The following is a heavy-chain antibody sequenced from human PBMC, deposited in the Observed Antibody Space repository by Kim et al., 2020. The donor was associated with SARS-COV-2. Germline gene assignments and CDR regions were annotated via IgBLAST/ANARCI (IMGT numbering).Heavy chain of an antibody. D-gene: IGHD2-8*02. CDR3: ATDCCTGERFAH. J-gene: IGHJ4*02. CDR1: GFAVSGYY. Sequence: GGSLRLSCVASGFAVSGYYMAWVRQAPGKGLEWLSALHTDNNAYYAESVEGRFTVSRDISTNTLYLQMNSLRAEDTALYYCATDCCTGERFAHWGQGTLITVSS. CDR2: LHTDNNA. V-gene: IGHV3-66*01.